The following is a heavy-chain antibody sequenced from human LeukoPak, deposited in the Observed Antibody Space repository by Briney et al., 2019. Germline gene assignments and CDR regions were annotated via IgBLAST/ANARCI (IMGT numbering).Heavy chain of an antibody. D-gene: IGHD2-15*01. Sequence: ASVKVSCKASGYTFTVYYMHWVRQAPGQGLEWMGWINPNSGGTNYAQKFQGRVTMTRDTSISTAYMELSRLRSDDTAVYYCARDFFYCSGGSCYSLDYWGQGTLVTVSS. CDR1: GYTFTVYY. CDR3: ARDFFYCSGGSCYSLDY. J-gene: IGHJ4*02. V-gene: IGHV1-2*02. CDR2: INPNSGGT.